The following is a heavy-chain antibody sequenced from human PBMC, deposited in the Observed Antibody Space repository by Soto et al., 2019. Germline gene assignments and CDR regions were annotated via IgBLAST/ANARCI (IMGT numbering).Heavy chain of an antibody. CDR2: FDPSGVAT. CDR3: ARVSRGAFDI. CDR1: RYTFTIYF. Sequence: ASVKVSFKASRYTFTIYFIHWVRQAPGQGLEWMGVFDPSGVATNSAQKFQGRLTMTRDTSTSTVYMDLTSLGSDDTALYYCARVSRGAFDIWGQGTLVTVS. J-gene: IGHJ3*02. V-gene: IGHV1-46*01.